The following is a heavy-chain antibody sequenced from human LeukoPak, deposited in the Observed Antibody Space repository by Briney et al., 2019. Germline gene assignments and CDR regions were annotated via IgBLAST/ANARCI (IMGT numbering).Heavy chain of an antibody. Sequence: GGSLRLSCAASGFTFSSYAMHWVRQAPGKGLEWVAVISYDGSNQYYADSVKGRFTISRDNSKNTVYLQMNSLRAEDTAVYYCARVVGATSHFDYWGQGTLVTVSS. CDR2: ISYDGSNQ. CDR1: GFTFSSYA. J-gene: IGHJ4*02. V-gene: IGHV3-30-3*01. D-gene: IGHD1-26*01. CDR3: ARVVGATSHFDY.